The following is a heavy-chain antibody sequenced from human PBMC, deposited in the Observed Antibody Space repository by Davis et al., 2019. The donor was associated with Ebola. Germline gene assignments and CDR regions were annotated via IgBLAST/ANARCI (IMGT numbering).Heavy chain of an antibody. CDR2: ISYDGSNK. CDR1: GFTFSSYA. J-gene: IGHJ4*02. V-gene: IGHV3-30-3*01. D-gene: IGHD3-22*01. CDR3: ARGLGYYYDSSGFFDY. Sequence: GGSLRLSCAASGFTFSSYAMHWVRQAPGKGLEWVAVISYDGSNKYYADPVKGRFTISRDNSKNTLYLQMNSLRAEDTAVYYCARGLGYYYDSSGFFDYWGQGTLVTVSS.